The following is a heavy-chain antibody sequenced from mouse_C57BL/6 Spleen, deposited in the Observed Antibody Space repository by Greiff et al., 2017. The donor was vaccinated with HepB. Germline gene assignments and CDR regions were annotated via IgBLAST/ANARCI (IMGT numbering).Heavy chain of an antibody. CDR2: INPNNGGT. D-gene: IGHD4-1*01. CDR3: ARLLGRGYYFDY. V-gene: IGHV1-26*01. CDR1: GYTFTDYY. Sequence: EVHLVESGPELVKPGASVKISCKASGYTFTDYYMNWVKQSHGKSLEWIGDINPNNGGTSYNQKFKGKATLTVDKSSSTAYMELRSLTSEDSAVYYCARLLGRGYYFDYWGQGTTLTVSS. J-gene: IGHJ2*01.